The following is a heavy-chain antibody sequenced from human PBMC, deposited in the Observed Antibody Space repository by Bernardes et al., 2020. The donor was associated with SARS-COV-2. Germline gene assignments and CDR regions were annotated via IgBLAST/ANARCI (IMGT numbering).Heavy chain of an antibody. CDR1: GFTFDDYA. J-gene: IGHJ4*02. Sequence: GGSLRLSCVASGFTFDDYAMHWVRQAPGKGLEWVSGISWDSGSIGYADSVKGRFTISRDNANNSLYLQMNSLRAEDTALYYCAKDISVPGMVYWGQGTLVIVSS. CDR2: ISWDSGSI. CDR3: AKDISVPGMVY. D-gene: IGHD3-10*02. V-gene: IGHV3-9*01.